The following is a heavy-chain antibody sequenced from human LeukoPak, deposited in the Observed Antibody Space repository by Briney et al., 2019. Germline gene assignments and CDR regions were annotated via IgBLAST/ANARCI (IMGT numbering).Heavy chain of an antibody. CDR1: GFTFSSYA. Sequence: GALRLSCAASGFTFSSYAMSWVRQAPGKGLEWVSAISGSGGSTYYADSVKGRFTISRDNSKNTLYLQMNSLRAEDTAVYYCATQPHPYYYDSSGSHVGLCWGQGTLVTVSS. CDR3: ATQPHPYYYDSSGSHVGLC. CDR2: ISGSGGST. J-gene: IGHJ4*02. D-gene: IGHD3-22*01. V-gene: IGHV3-23*01.